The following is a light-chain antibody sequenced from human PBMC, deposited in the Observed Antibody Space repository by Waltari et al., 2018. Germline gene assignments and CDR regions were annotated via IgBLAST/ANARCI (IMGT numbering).Light chain of an antibody. V-gene: IGKV3-11*01. CDR3: QQRGYWPPLT. CDR1: QSVSNN. CDR2: DAS. Sequence: ESVLTQSPATLSSSPGERATLSCRASQSVSNNLAWYQQKPGQAPRLLIYDASNRATGVPARFSGSGSGTDFTLTISSLEPEDFAVYYCQQRGYWPPLTFGGGTKVEIK. J-gene: IGKJ4*01.